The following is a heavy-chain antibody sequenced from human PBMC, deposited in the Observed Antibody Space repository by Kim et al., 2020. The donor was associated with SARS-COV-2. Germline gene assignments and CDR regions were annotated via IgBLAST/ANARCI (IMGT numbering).Heavy chain of an antibody. CDR3: ASEAVADKYYYYYYGMDV. D-gene: IGHD6-19*01. CDR2: IYYSGST. CDR1: GGSISSSSYY. V-gene: IGHV4-39*01. Sequence: SETLSLTCTVSGGSISSSSYYWGWIRQPPGKGLEWIGSIYYSGSTYYNPSLKSRVTISVDTSKNQFSLKLSSVTAADTAVYYCASEAVADKYYYYYYGMDVGGQGTTVTVSS. J-gene: IGHJ6*02.